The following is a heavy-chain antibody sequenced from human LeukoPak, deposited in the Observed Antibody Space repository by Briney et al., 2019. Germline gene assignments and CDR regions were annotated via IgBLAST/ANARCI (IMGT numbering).Heavy chain of an antibody. D-gene: IGHD3-22*01. Sequence: ASVKVSCKTSGGTFNNSAISWVRQAPGQGLEWLGGIMPLFGTAGYAQKFQGRVTITKDESTRTVYLELTSLTSDDTAVYYCATTYYYDSSGYYSAEYFQHWGQGTLVTVSS. CDR2: IMPLFGTA. V-gene: IGHV1-69*05. J-gene: IGHJ1*01. CDR3: ATTYYYDSSGYYSAEYFQH. CDR1: GGTFNNSA.